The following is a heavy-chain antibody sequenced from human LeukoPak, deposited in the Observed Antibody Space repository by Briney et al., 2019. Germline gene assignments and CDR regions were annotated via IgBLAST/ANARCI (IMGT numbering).Heavy chain of an antibody. V-gene: IGHV1-2*06. J-gene: IGHJ4*02. D-gene: IGHD3-22*01. CDR2: INPNSGGT. Sequence: ASVKVSCKASGYTFTGYYMHWVRQAPGQGLEWMGRINPNSGGTNYAQKFQGRVTMTRDTSISTAYMELSSLRSEDTAVYYCARATDYYDSSGYYFDYWGQGTLVTVSS. CDR1: GYTFTGYY. CDR3: ARATDYYDSSGYYFDY.